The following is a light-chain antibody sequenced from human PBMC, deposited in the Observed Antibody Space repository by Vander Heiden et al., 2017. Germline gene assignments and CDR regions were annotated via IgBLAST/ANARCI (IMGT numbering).Light chain of an antibody. V-gene: IGKV4-1*01. CDR1: QSVLYNSNNKNY. CDR2: WAS. J-gene: IGKJ4*01. CDR3: QQYYTTPLT. Sequence: DIVMTQSPDSLAVSLCERATINCKSSQSVLYNSNNKNYLAWYQQKPGQPPKLLIYWASTRESGVPDRFSGSGSGTDFTLTISSLQAEDVAVYYCQQYYTTPLTFGGGTKVEVK.